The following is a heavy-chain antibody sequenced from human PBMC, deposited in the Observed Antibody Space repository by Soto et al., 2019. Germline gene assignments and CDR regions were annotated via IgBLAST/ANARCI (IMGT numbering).Heavy chain of an antibody. J-gene: IGHJ4*02. Sequence: QVQLVQSGAEVKKPGASVKFSCKASGYTFTSCGISWVRKAPGQGLERMGRISAYNRTTNYVQKLQGRVTMTTATSTSTAYMDLRILRSDDTAVYYCSRDASVGLFDYWGQGTLVTVSS. D-gene: IGHD4-17*01. V-gene: IGHV1-18*01. CDR2: ISAYNRTT. CDR3: SRDASVGLFDY. CDR1: GYTFTSCG.